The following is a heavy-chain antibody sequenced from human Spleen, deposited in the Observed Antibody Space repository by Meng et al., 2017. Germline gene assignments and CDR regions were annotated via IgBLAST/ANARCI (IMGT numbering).Heavy chain of an antibody. CDR3: ARGNSGSWRVYFDY. CDR2: ISASGSSA. J-gene: IGHJ4*02. V-gene: IGHV3-23*01. D-gene: IGHD1-26*01. Sequence: GESLKISCAASGFIFTSYTMTWVRQAPGKGLEWVSAISASGSSAYYADSVKGRFTISRDNSKNTLYLQMNSLRDEDTATYYCARGNSGSWRVYFDYWGQGTLVTVSS. CDR1: GFIFTSYT.